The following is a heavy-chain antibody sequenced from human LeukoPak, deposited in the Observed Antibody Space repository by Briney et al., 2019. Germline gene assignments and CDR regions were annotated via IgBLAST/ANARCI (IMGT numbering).Heavy chain of an antibody. CDR1: GGSISSYY. D-gene: IGHD2-2*01. CDR3: ARDIVVVPAASNWFDP. CDR2: IYASGST. J-gene: IGHJ5*02. V-gene: IGHV4-4*07. Sequence: SETLSLTCTVSGGSISSYYWSWIRQPAGKGLEWIGRIYASGSTNYNPSLKSRVTMSVDTSKNQFSLKLSSVTAADTAVYYCARDIVVVPAASNWFDPWGQGTLVTVSS.